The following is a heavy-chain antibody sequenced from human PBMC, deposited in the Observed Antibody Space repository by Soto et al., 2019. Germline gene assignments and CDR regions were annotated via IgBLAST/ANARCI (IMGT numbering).Heavy chain of an antibody. V-gene: IGHV1-2*02. CDR3: ARVPYPLSTLDY. CDR2: INPNSGGT. J-gene: IGHJ4*02. Sequence: RASVKVSCKASGYTFTGYYMHWVRQAPGQGLEWMGWINPNSGGTNYAQKFQGRVTMTRDTSISTAYMELSRLRSDDTAVYYCARVPYPLSTLDYWGQGTLVTVSS. CDR1: GYTFTGYY.